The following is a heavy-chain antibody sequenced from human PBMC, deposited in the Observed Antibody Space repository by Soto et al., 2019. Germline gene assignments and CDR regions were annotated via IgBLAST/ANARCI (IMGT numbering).Heavy chain of an antibody. CDR2: INSDGSST. CDR1: GFTFSSYW. J-gene: IGHJ3*02. Sequence: EVQLVESGGGLVQPGGSLRLSCAASGFTFSSYWMHWVRQAPGKGLVWVSRINSDGSSTSYADSVKGRFTISRDNAKNTLDLQMNSLRAEDTAVYYCARESSGWNLDAFDIWGQGTMVTVSS. D-gene: IGHD6-19*01. CDR3: ARESSGWNLDAFDI. V-gene: IGHV3-74*01.